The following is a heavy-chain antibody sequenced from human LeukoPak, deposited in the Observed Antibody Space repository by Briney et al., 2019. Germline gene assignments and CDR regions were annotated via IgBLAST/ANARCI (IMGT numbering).Heavy chain of an antibody. J-gene: IGHJ4*02. V-gene: IGHV3-7*01. CDR2: IKEDGSEK. D-gene: IGHD3-16*01. CDR3: ARDGDQVGAIHDH. CDR1: GFTFSNYW. Sequence: GGSLRLSCAASGFTFSNYWMSWVRQAPGKGLDWVAKIKEDGSEKYYVDSMKGRFTISRDNAKKSLYLQMNSLRAEDTGVYYCARDGDQVGAIHDHWGQGTLVTVSS.